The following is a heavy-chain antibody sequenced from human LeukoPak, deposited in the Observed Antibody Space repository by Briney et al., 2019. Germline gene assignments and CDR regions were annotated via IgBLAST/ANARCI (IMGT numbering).Heavy chain of an antibody. D-gene: IGHD6-13*01. Sequence: GGSLRLSCAASGFTFSSYAMSWVRQAPGKGLEWVSAISGSGGSTYYADSVKGRFTISRDNSKNTLYLQMNSLRAEDTAVYYCARDVLSQQLGRGFDYWGQGTLVTVSS. CDR2: ISGSGGST. CDR3: ARDVLSQQLGRGFDY. CDR1: GFTFSSYA. J-gene: IGHJ4*02. V-gene: IGHV3-23*01.